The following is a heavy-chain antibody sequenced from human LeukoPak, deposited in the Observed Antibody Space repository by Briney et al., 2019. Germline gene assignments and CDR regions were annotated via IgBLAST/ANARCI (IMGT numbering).Heavy chain of an antibody. CDR2: ISGSGGST. V-gene: IGHV3-23*01. Sequence: GGSLRLSCAASGFTFSSYAMSWVRQAPGKGLEWVSAISGSGGSTYYADSVKGRFTISRDNSKNTLYLQMNSLRAEDTAVYYCAKPVSYSSSWYWDYRGQGTLVTVSS. D-gene: IGHD6-13*01. J-gene: IGHJ4*02. CDR3: AKPVSYSSSWYWDY. CDR1: GFTFSSYA.